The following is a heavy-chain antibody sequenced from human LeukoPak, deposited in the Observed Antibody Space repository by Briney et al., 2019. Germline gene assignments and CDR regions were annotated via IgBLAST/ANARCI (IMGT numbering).Heavy chain of an antibody. CDR3: AGEYEDYFDY. V-gene: IGHV3-33*08. Sequence: GGSLRLSCGASGFTFSSYGMHWVRQAPGKGLEWVAVIWYDGSNKYYADSAKGRFTISRDNSKNTLYLQMNSLRAEDTAMYYCAGEYEDYFDYWGQGTLVTVSS. CDR2: IWYDGSNK. J-gene: IGHJ4*02. CDR1: GFTFSSYG. D-gene: IGHD3-3*01.